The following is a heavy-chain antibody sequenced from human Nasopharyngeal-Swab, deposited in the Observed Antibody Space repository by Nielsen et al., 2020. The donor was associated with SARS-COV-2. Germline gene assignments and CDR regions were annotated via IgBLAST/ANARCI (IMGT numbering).Heavy chain of an antibody. V-gene: IGHV3-30*04. D-gene: IGHD2/OR15-2a*01. CDR2: ISYDGSNK. J-gene: IGHJ6*02. Sequence: GGPLKLSCAASGFTFSSYAMHWVRQAQGKGLEWVAVISYDGSNKYYADSVKGRFTISRDNSKNTLYLQMNSLRAEDTAVYYCARDLPENNYYGMDVWGQGTTVTVSS. CDR1: GFTFSSYA. CDR3: ARDLPENNYYGMDV.